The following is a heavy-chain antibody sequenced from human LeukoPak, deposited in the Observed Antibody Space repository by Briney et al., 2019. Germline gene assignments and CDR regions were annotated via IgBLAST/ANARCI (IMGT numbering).Heavy chain of an antibody. J-gene: IGHJ6*02. V-gene: IGHV1-69*13. CDR3: ASPASPGLYYYYGMDV. Sequence: ASVKVSCKASGGTFSSYAISWVRQAPGQGLEWVGGIIPIFGTANYAQKFQGRVTITADESTSTAYMELSSLRSEDTAVYYCASPASPGLYYYYGMDVWGQGTTVTVSS. CDR2: IIPIFGTA. CDR1: GGTFSSYA.